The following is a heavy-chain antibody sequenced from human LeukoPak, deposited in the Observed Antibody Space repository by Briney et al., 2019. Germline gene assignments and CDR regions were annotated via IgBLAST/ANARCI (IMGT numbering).Heavy chain of an antibody. CDR2: IYYSGST. CDR3: ARDIRGYCSSTSCRNWFDP. CDR1: GGSISSHY. V-gene: IGHV4-59*11. J-gene: IGHJ5*02. Sequence: SETLSLTCTVSGGSISSHYWSWIRQPPGKGLEWIGYIYYSGSTNYNPSLKSRVTISVDTSKNQFSLKLSSVTAADTAVYYCARDIRGYCSSTSCRNWFDPWGQGTLVTVSS. D-gene: IGHD2-2*01.